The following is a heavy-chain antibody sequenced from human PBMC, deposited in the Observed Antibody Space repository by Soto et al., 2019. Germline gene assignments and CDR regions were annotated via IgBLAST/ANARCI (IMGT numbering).Heavy chain of an antibody. CDR3: ARSGGNSYYYGMDV. CDR1: GGSISSGGYY. J-gene: IGHJ6*02. D-gene: IGHD3-10*01. Sequence: QVQLQESGPGLVKPSQTLSLTCSVSGGSISSGGYYWSWIRQPPGKGLEWIGYIYYSANTHYNPSLKGRVSISADTSKNQFSLNLGSVTAAATAVYYCARSGGNSYYYGMDVWGQGTPVTVSS. V-gene: IGHV4-31*02. CDR2: IYYSANT.